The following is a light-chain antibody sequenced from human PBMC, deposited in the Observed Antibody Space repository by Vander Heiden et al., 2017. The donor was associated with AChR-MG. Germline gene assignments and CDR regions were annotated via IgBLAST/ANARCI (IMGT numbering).Light chain of an antibody. CDR3: QQYYSYRWT. Sequence: AIRITQSPSSLSASTGDRVTITCRASQGISSYLAWYQQKPGKAPKLLIYAASTLQSGVPSSFSGSGSGTDFTLTISCLQSEDFATYYCQQYYSYRWTFGQGTKVEIK. CDR1: QGISSY. J-gene: IGKJ1*01. CDR2: AAS. V-gene: IGKV1-8*01.